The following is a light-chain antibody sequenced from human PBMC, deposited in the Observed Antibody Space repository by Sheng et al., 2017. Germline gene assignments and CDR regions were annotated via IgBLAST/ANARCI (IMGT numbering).Light chain of an antibody. V-gene: IGLV2-11*01. CDR2: DVN. Sequence: QSALTQPRSVSGSPGQSVTISCTGTSSDVGVYNYVSWYQQHPGKAPKLMIYDVNKRPSGVPDRFAGSESGNTASLTISGLQAEDEADYYCCSYAGSYTWLFGGGTKLTVL. CDR1: SSDVGVYNY. J-gene: IGLJ3*02. CDR3: CSYAGSYTWL.